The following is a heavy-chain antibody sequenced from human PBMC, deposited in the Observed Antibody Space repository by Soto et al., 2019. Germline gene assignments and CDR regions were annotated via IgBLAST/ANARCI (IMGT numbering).Heavy chain of an antibody. Sequence: EVQLVESGGGLIQPGGSLRLSCTASGFTVSSNYMSWVRLAPGKGLEWVSVIYSGGSTYDADSVKGRVTISRDDSKNTLYLQMNSLRAEDTAVYYCAREDRNYDYYAMDVW. CDR3: AREDRNYDYYAMDV. CDR2: IYSGGST. CDR1: GFTVSSNY. J-gene: IGHJ6*01. V-gene: IGHV3-53*01.